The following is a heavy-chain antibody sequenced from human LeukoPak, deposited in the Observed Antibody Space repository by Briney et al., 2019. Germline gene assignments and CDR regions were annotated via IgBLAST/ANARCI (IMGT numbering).Heavy chain of an antibody. CDR2: IYSGGST. Sequence: GGSLRLSCAASGFTVSSNYMSWVRQAPGKGLEWASVIYSGGSTYYAASVKGRFTISRDNSKNTLYLQMNSLRAEDTAVYYCARDERPLLWFGELFDWGQGTLVTVSS. CDR1: GFTVSSNY. J-gene: IGHJ4*02. CDR3: ARDERPLLWFGELFD. D-gene: IGHD3-10*01. V-gene: IGHV3-66*02.